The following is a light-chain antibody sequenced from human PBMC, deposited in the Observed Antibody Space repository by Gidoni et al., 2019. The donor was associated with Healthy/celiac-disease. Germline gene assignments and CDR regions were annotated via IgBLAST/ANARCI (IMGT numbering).Light chain of an antibody. CDR2: DAS. CDR1: QDISNY. J-gene: IGKJ4*01. V-gene: IGKV1-33*01. Sequence: DIHMTQSPSSLSASVGDRVTITCQASQDISNYLNWYQQKPGKAPKLLIYDASNWETGVPARFSGSGSGTDFTFTISSLQPEDIATYYCQQYDNRPTFGGGTKVEIK. CDR3: QQYDNRPT.